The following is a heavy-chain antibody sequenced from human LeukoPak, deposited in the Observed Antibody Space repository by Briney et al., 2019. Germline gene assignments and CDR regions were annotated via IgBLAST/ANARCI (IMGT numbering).Heavy chain of an antibody. CDR2: IYSDGRT. J-gene: IGHJ3*02. CDR1: GFTVSNKY. Sequence: GGSLRLSCAASGFTVSNKYMTWVRQAPGKGLEWVSLIYSDGRTYYADSVKGRCTTSRDNSKNTLYLQMNSRRVEDTAVYCCARGLSLSGYLDAFDIWDQGTMVTVSS. CDR3: ARGLSLSGYLDAFDI. V-gene: IGHV3-53*01. D-gene: IGHD3-22*01.